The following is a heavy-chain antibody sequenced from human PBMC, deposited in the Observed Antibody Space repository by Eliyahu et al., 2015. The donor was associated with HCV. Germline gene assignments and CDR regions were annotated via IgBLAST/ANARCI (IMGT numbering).Heavy chain of an antibody. V-gene: IGHV2-5*01. D-gene: IGHD2-2*01. CDR1: GFSLSTTGXG. CDR2: IYWSDDK. J-gene: IGHJ4*02. Sequence: QITLKESGPTLVKPTQTLTLTCTFSGFSLSTTGXGVGWLRQPPGEALEWLALIYWSDDKRYRPSLKSRLTIAKDTSKNQVVLTMTNMDPVDTGTYYCAHSGYCTSTSCLYYFDHWGQGTPVTVSS. CDR3: AHSGYCTSTSCLYYFDH.